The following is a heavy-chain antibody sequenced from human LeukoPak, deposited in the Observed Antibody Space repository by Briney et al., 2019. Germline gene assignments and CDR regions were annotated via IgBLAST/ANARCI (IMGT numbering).Heavy chain of an antibody. CDR1: GFTFSHCW. J-gene: IGHJ4*02. D-gene: IGHD3-10*01. CDR2: VTHDGSGT. V-gene: IGHV3-74*01. Sequence: GGSLRLSCAASGFTFSHCWMHWFRQAPGKGLVWVSRVTHDGSGTSYADSVKGRFTISRDNAKNTLYLEMNSLRAEDTAVYYCAGDYGHHGEYFDYWGQGTLVTVSS. CDR3: AGDYGHHGEYFDY.